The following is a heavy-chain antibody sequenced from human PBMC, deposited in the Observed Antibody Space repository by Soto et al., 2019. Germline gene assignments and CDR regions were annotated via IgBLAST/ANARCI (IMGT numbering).Heavy chain of an antibody. CDR1: GFTFSNYN. D-gene: IGHD3-3*01. V-gene: IGHV3-21*01. CDR2: ISSSSTNT. Sequence: GGPLRLSCAASGFTFSNYNMNWVRQAPGKGLEWVSYISSSSTNTYYADSVKGRFTISRDDAKNSLYLQMDSLRVEDSAIYYCVRQQYDFLVDPWGQGTLVTVSS. J-gene: IGHJ5*02. CDR3: VRQQYDFLVDP.